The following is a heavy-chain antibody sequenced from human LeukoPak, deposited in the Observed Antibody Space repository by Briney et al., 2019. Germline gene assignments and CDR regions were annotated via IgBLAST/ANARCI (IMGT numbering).Heavy chain of an antibody. J-gene: IGHJ6*02. V-gene: IGHV1-69*13. CDR1: GGTFSSYA. D-gene: IGHD1/OR15-1a*01. CDR2: IIPIFGTA. Sequence: GASVKVSCKASGGTFSSYAISWVRQAPGQGLEWMGGIIPIFGTANYARKFQGRVTITADESTSTAYMELSSLRSEDTAVYYCARDREQHGKLDYYYYGMDVWGQGTTVTVSS. CDR3: ARDREQHGKLDYYYYGMDV.